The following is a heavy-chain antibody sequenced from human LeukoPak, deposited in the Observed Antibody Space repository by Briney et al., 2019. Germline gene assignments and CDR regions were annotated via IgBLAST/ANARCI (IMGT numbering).Heavy chain of an antibody. J-gene: IGHJ4*02. CDR1: GFTFSSYW. D-gene: IGHD2-15*01. CDR2: IKQDGSEK. V-gene: IGHV3-7*01. Sequence: PGGSLRLSCAASGFTFSSYWMSWVRQAPGKGLEWVDNIKQDGSEKYYVDSVKGRFTISRDNAKNSLYLQMNSLRAEDTAVYSCARVYGSSYYFDYWGQGTLVTVSS. CDR3: ARVYGSSYYFDY.